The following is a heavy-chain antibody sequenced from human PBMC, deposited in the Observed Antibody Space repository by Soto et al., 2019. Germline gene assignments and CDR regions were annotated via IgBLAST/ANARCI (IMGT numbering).Heavy chain of an antibody. J-gene: IGHJ5*02. CDR1: GDSISSYY. Sequence: QVQLQESGPGLVEPSETLSLTCTVSGDSISSYYWSWIRQPPGKGMEWIGYIYNSGSTNYNPSLKSRVTISVDTSKNQFSLKLSSVTAADTAVYYCARDKSAAGTPQFDPWGQGTLVTVSS. CDR2: IYNSGST. V-gene: IGHV4-59*01. D-gene: IGHD6-25*01. CDR3: ARDKSAAGTPQFDP.